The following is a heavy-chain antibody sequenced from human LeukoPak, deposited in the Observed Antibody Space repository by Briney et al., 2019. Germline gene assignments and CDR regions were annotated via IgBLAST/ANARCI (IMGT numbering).Heavy chain of an antibody. J-gene: IGHJ2*01. Sequence: SETLSLTCTVSGDSISTSYWSWIRQPAGKGLEWIGRIYNTGSTNYKPSLKSRVTMSVDTSKNQFSLKLSSVTAADTAVYYCARVSSSWYQDWYFDLWGRGTLVTVSS. D-gene: IGHD6-13*01. V-gene: IGHV4-4*07. CDR3: ARVSSSWYQDWYFDL. CDR1: GDSISTSY. CDR2: IYNTGST.